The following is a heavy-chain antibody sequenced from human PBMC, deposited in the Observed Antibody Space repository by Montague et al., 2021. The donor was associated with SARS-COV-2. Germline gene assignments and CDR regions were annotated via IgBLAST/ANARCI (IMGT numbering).Heavy chain of an antibody. D-gene: IGHD3-16*02. CDR3: AIHVHTDFVNPNWFDP. Sequence: SETLSLTCTVSGDSINSDTAFWGWVRQSTGKGLEWIGSMVYSGRNFYNGALRGRLTISVDTSKNQFSLDLRAVTAADTGLYYCAIHVHTDFVNPNWFDPWGQGTLVTVSS. V-gene: IGHV4-39*01. CDR2: MVYSGRN. CDR1: GDSINSDTAF. J-gene: IGHJ5*02.